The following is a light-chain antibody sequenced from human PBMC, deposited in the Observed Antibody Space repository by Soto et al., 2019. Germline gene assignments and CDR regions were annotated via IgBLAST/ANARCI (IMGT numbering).Light chain of an antibody. CDR1: QSVRTN. CDR2: GAS. J-gene: IGKJ1*01. Sequence: EIVMTQSPATLSVSPGETVTLSCRASQSVRTNLAWHQHKPGHSPRLHIYGASNTATGFPARFTGSGSGTEFTLTISSLQSADFAVYYCQQYNDNWPTFGQGTKVDIK. V-gene: IGKV3-15*01. CDR3: QQYNDNWPT.